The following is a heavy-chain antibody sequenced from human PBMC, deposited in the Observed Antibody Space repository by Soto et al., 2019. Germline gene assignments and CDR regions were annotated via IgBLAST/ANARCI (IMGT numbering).Heavy chain of an antibody. CDR3: AREGVAVADGFDY. D-gene: IGHD6-19*01. V-gene: IGHV1-2*04. CDR1: GYTFTGYY. J-gene: IGHJ4*02. Sequence: VASVKVSCKASGYTFTGYYMHWVRQAPGQGLEWMGWINPNSGGTNYAQKFQGWVTMTRDTSISTAYMELSRLRSDDTAVYYCAREGVAVADGFDYWGQGTLVTVSS. CDR2: INPNSGGT.